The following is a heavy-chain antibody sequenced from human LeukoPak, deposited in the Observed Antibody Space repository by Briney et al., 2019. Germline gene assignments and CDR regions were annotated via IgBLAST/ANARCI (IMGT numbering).Heavy chain of an antibody. CDR3: ARAPTPIYDFWSGSFTATDY. D-gene: IGHD3-3*01. V-gene: IGHV1-46*01. CDR1: GYTFTSYY. CDR2: INPSGGST. J-gene: IGHJ4*02. Sequence: ASVKVSCKASGYTFTSYYMHWVRQAPGQGLEWMGIINPSGGSTSYAQKFQGRVTMTRDTSTSTVYMELSSLRSEDTAVYYCARAPTPIYDFWSGSFTATDYWGQGTLVTVSS.